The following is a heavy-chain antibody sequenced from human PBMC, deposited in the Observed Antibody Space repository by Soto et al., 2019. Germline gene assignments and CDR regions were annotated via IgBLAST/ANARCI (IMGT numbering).Heavy chain of an antibody. CDR3: ATDHHDYIWGSYRSYY. V-gene: IGHV3-23*01. Sequence: TGGSLRLSCAASGFTFSSYAMSWVRQAPGKGLEWVSAISGSGGSTYYADSVKGRFTISRDNSKNTLYLQMNSLRAEDTAVYYCATDHHDYIWGSYRSYYWGQGTLVTVSS. CDR2: ISGSGGST. CDR1: GFTFSSYA. J-gene: IGHJ4*02. D-gene: IGHD3-16*02.